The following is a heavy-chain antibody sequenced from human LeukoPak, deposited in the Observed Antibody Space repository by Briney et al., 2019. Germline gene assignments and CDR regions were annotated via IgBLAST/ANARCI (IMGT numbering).Heavy chain of an antibody. CDR2: INHSGST. CDR3: VRFSVVVAATIYAFDI. Sequence: SETLSLTCAVYGGSLSGYYWSWIRQPPGKGLEWIGEINHSGSTNYNPSLKSRVTISVDTSKNQFSLKLSSVTAADTAVYYCVRFSVVVAATIYAFDIWGQGTMVTVSS. J-gene: IGHJ3*02. D-gene: IGHD2-15*01. V-gene: IGHV4-34*01. CDR1: GGSLSGYY.